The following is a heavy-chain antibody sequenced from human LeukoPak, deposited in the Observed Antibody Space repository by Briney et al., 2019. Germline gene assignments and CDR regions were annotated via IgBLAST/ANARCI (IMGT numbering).Heavy chain of an antibody. D-gene: IGHD3-10*01. CDR1: GYTFTSYG. J-gene: IGHJ5*02. Sequence: ASVKVSCKASGYTFTSYGISWVRQAPGQGLEWMGWISAYNGNTNYAQKLQGRVTMTTDTSTSTAYMELSSLRSEDTAVYYCARRGPRIKLLWFGELRFWFDPWGQGTLVTVSS. V-gene: IGHV1-18*01. CDR3: ARRGPRIKLLWFGELRFWFDP. CDR2: ISAYNGNT.